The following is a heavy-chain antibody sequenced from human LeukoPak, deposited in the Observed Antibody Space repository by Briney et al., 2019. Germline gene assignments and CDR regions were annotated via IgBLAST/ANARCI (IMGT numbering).Heavy chain of an antibody. J-gene: IGHJ4*02. CDR3: ARDTDFSIDY. V-gene: IGHV1-18*01. CDR1: GGTFSSYA. Sequence: GASVKVSFTASGGTFSSYAISWVRQAPGQGLEWMGWINTRSGDAQLAHSLQARVTMTTDTSTSTASMELGSLGSDDTAVYYCARDTDFSIDYWGQGSLVTVSS. CDR2: INTRSGDA. D-gene: IGHD2/OR15-2a*01.